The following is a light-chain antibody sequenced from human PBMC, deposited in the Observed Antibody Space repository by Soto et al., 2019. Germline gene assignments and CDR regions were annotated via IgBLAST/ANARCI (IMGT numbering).Light chain of an antibody. CDR1: RSVYSN. CDR3: QQYHNWPMYT. V-gene: IGKV3-15*01. Sequence: IEMTQSPATLSMSPGERATVSCRASRSVYSNLAWYQQRPGQPPRLLMYGASTRAAGTPVRFSGSGSGTEFTLTISSLQPEDFAIYFCQQYHNWPMYTFGQGTKVEIK. CDR2: GAS. J-gene: IGKJ2*01.